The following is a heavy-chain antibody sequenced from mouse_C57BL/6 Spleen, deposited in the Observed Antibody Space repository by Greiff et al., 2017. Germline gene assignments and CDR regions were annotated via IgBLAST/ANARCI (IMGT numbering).Heavy chain of an antibody. Sequence: EVKLVESGGGLVKPGGSLKLSCAASGFTFSDYGMHRVRQAPEKGLEWVAYISSGSSTTYYADTVKGRFTISRDNAKSTLFLQMTSLRSEDTAVYYCARRGYGSYGGYFDVWGTGTTVTVSS. D-gene: IGHD2-10*02. CDR1: GFTFSDYG. V-gene: IGHV5-17*01. J-gene: IGHJ1*03. CDR3: ARRGYGSYGGYFDV. CDR2: ISSGSSTT.